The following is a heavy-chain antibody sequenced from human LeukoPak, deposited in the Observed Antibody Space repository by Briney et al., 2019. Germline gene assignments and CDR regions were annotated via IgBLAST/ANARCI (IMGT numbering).Heavy chain of an antibody. Sequence: PGGSLRLSCAASGFTVSSNYMSWVRQAPGKGLEWVSVIYSGGSTYYADSVKGRFTISRDNSKNTLYLQMNSLRAEDTAVYYCARGSDYGDYVWHQQPFDPWGQGTLVTVSS. J-gene: IGHJ5*02. CDR3: ARGSDYGDYVWHQQPFDP. D-gene: IGHD4-17*01. CDR2: IYSGGST. V-gene: IGHV3-66*01. CDR1: GFTVSSNY.